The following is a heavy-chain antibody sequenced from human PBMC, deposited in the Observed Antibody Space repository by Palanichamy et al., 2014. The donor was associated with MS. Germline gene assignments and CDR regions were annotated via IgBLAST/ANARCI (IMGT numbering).Heavy chain of an antibody. CDR2: IYTSGNT. Sequence: QVQLQESGPGLVKSSETLSLTCTVSGGSISSGSYYWSWIRQPAGKGLGWIGRIYTSGNTNYNPSLKSRVTISVDTSKNQFSLKLSSVTAADTAVYYCARASAVAIDYWGQGILVTVSS. CDR1: GGSISSGSYY. V-gene: IGHV4-61*02. CDR3: ARASAVAIDY. J-gene: IGHJ4*02. D-gene: IGHD6-19*01.